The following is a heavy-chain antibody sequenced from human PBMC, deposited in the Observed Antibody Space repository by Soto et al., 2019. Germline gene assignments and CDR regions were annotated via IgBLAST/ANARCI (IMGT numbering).Heavy chain of an antibody. CDR2: MTHSGST. CDR3: ARDGVGPFDH. J-gene: IGHJ4*02. D-gene: IGHD3-3*01. V-gene: IGHV4-34*10. Sequence: SESLSLTCAVYGGSFSGYYWSWIRQPPGKELEWIGVMTHSGSTNYNPSLKSRVTMAVDTSKNQFSLTLSSVTAADTAVYYCARDGVGPFDHWGQGTLVTAPQ. CDR1: GGSFSGYY.